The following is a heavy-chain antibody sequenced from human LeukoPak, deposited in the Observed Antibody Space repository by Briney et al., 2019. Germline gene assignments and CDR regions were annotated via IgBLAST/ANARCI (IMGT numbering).Heavy chain of an antibody. CDR2: ISYDGSNK. D-gene: IGHD6-13*01. Sequence: PGGSLRLSCAASGFTFSSYAMHWVRQAPGKGLEWVAVISYDGSNKYYADSVKGRFTISRDNSKNTLYLQMNSLRAEDTAVYYCARDKGLAAANYYGMDVWGQGTTVTVPS. J-gene: IGHJ6*02. CDR3: ARDKGLAAANYYGMDV. V-gene: IGHV3-30-3*01. CDR1: GFTFSSYA.